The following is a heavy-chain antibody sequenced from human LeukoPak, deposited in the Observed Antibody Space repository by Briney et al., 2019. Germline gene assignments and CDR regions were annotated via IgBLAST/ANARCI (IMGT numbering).Heavy chain of an antibody. D-gene: IGHD3-22*01. Sequence: GGSLRLSCAASGFTFSSYSMNWVRQAPGKGLEWVSYISSSSSTIYYADSVKGRFTISRDNAKNSLYLQMNSLRAEDTAVYYCARGVNYYFDYWGQGTLVTVSS. V-gene: IGHV3-48*04. CDR1: GFTFSSYS. CDR3: ARGVNYYFDY. J-gene: IGHJ4*02. CDR2: ISSSSSTI.